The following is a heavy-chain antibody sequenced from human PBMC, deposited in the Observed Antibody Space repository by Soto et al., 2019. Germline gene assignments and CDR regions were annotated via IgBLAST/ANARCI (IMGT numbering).Heavy chain of an antibody. CDR1: GYTFTSYG. Sequence: ASVKVSCKSSGYTFTSYGISWVRQAPGQGLEWMGWISTYNDNIHYAPKLQGRVTMTTDTSTSTAYMELRSLKSDDTAVYYCARDAGSDSTVGCSDCWGQGTLVTVSS. V-gene: IGHV1-18*04. CDR3: ARDAGSDSTVGCSDC. J-gene: IGHJ4*02. D-gene: IGHD1-26*01. CDR2: ISTYNDNI.